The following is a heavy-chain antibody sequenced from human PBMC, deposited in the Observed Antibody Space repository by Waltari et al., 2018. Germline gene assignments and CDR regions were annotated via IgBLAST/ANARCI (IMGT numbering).Heavy chain of an antibody. J-gene: IGHJ4*02. D-gene: IGHD2-21*01. V-gene: IGHV3-23*01. CDR3: AKEDSPYCGGDCQFDY. Sequence: EVQLLESGGGLVQPGESLRLSCTASGFTFSTCALGWVRQAPGKGLEWVSSINGNTGSTSYADSVKGRFSVSRDNPKNTLFLQMNSLRAEDTAVYYCAKEDSPYCGGDCQFDYWGQGTLVTVSS. CDR1: GFTFSTCA. CDR2: INGNTGST.